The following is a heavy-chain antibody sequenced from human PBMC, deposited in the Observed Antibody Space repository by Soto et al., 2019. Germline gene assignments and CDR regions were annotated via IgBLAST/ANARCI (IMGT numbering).Heavy chain of an antibody. Sequence: SEALSLTCAVYGGSFSGYYWSWIRQPPGKGLEWIGEINHSGSTNYNPSLKSRVTISVDTSKNQFSLKLSSVTAADTAVYYCERGSVYGYSYGYADYWGQGTLVTVSS. V-gene: IGHV4-34*01. CDR1: GGSFSGYY. CDR2: INHSGST. J-gene: IGHJ4*02. D-gene: IGHD5-18*01. CDR3: ERGSVYGYSYGYADY.